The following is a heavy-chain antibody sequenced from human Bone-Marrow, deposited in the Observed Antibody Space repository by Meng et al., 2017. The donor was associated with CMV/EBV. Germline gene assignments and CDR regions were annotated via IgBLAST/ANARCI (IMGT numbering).Heavy chain of an antibody. D-gene: IGHD3-10*01. CDR3: ARDAVLLWFGESPLAY. CDR1: GFTFSIYW. Sequence: GGSLRLCCAASGFTFSIYWMSRVRQAPGKGLEWVANIKQDGSEKYYVESVKGRFTISRYNAKNSLYLHMNSLRAEDTAVYYCARDAVLLWFGESPLAYWGQGTLVTVSS. CDR2: IKQDGSEK. V-gene: IGHV3-7*01. J-gene: IGHJ4*02.